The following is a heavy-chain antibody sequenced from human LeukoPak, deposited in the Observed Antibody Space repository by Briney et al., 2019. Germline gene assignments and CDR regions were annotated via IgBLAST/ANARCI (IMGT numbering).Heavy chain of an antibody. CDR3: AGSYFDVLTNYYMWLAP. CDR1: GYTFTDYY. CDR2: INPNSGDT. D-gene: IGHD3-9*01. Sequence: ASVKVSCKASGYTFTDYYIHWVRQAPGQGLEWMGWINPNSGDTYYAQNFQDRVTMTGDTSISTAYLELSSLRSDDTAVFYCAGSYFDVLTNYYMWLAPWGQGTLVTVSS. V-gene: IGHV1-2*02. J-gene: IGHJ5*02.